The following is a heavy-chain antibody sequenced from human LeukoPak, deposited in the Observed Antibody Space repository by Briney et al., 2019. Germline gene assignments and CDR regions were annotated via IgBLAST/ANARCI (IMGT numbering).Heavy chain of an antibody. CDR1: EFTFSSYW. J-gene: IGHJ4*02. V-gene: IGHV3-74*01. Sequence: PGGSLRLSCAASEFTFSSYWMHWVRQAPGKGLVWVSRIKGDGSSTTYADSVKGRFTISRDNAKNTLYLQMNSLTAEDTAVYYCARGAYCGGDCPLPNSLYWGRETLVTVSS. CDR3: ARGAYCGGDCPLPNSLY. D-gene: IGHD2-21*01. CDR2: IKGDGSST.